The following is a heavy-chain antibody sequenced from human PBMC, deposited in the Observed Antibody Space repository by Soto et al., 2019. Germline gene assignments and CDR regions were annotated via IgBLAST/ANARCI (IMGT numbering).Heavy chain of an antibody. CDR3: ASIYDSSGYYYGNNWFDP. Sequence: SETLSLTCTVSGASIGRGDYYCSWIRQHPGKGLEWIGYIYYSGGTYYNPSLKSRVTISVDTSKNQFSLELSSVTAADTAVYYCASIYDSSGYYYGNNWFDPWGQGTLVTVSS. V-gene: IGHV4-31*02. CDR1: GASIGRGDYY. D-gene: IGHD3-22*01. CDR2: IYYSGGT. J-gene: IGHJ5*02.